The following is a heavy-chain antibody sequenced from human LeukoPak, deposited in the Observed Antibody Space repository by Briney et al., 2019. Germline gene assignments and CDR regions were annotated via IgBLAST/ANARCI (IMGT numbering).Heavy chain of an antibody. V-gene: IGHV1-2*02. D-gene: IGHD6-6*01. Sequence: ASVKVSCKASGYTVTGYYMHWVRQAPGQGLEWMGWINPNSGGTNYAQKFQGRITMTRDTSISAAYMELSRLRSDDTAVYYCARGTQYSSSSRDYYYYMDVWGKGTTVTVSS. CDR3: ARGTQYSSSSRDYYYYMDV. CDR1: GYTVTGYY. CDR2: INPNSGGT. J-gene: IGHJ6*03.